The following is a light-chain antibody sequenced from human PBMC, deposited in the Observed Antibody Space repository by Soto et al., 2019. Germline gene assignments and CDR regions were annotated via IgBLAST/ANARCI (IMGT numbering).Light chain of an antibody. CDR3: QHYDRSPLA. J-gene: IGKJ4*01. V-gene: IGKV3-20*01. CDR1: QSVSSSY. CDR2: GAS. Sequence: EIVLTQSPGTLSLSPGERATLSCRASQSVSSSYLAWYQEKPGQAPRLLIYGASSRATGIPDRFSGSVSGTDFTLNISRLELEDFAVYYCQHYDRSPLAFGGGTKVE.